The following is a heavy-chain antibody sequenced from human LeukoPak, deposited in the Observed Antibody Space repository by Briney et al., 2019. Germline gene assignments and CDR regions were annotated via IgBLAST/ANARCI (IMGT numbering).Heavy chain of an antibody. D-gene: IGHD6-13*01. J-gene: IGHJ6*03. CDR1: GGSISSGSYY. Sequence: SETLSLTCTVSGGSISSGSYYWSWIRQPAGKGLEWIGRIYTSGSTNYNPSLKSRVTISVDTSKNQFSLKLSSVTAADTAVYYCARYAGYSSSWYHYYYYMDVWGKGTTVTVSS. CDR2: IYTSGST. V-gene: IGHV4-61*02. CDR3: ARYAGYSSSWYHYYYYMDV.